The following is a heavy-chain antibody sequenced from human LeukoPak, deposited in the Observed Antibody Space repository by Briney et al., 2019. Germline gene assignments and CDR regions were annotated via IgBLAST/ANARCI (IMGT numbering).Heavy chain of an antibody. V-gene: IGHV4-59*13. J-gene: IGHJ5*02. CDR1: GGSISSYY. CDR3: ARDMPKRPYYYDSSGARNGYNWFDP. D-gene: IGHD3-22*01. Sequence: PSETLSLTCTVSGGSISSYYWSWIRQPPGKGLEWIGYIYYSGSTNYNPSLKSRVTISVDTSKNQFSLKLSSVTAADTAVYYCARDMPKRPYYYDSSGARNGYNWFDPWGQGTLVTVSS. CDR2: IYYSGST.